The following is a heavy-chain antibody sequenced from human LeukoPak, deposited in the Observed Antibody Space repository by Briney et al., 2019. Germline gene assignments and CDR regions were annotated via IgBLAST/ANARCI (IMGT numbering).Heavy chain of an antibody. CDR3: AIVVPAAMLYYFDY. CDR1: GGSISSSNW. Sequence: PSETLSLTCAVSGGSISSSNWWTWVRQPPGKGLESIGSIYYSGSTYYNPSLKSRVTISVDTSKNQFSLKLSSVTAADTAVYYCAIVVPAAMLYYFDYWGQGTLVTVSS. V-gene: IGHV4-4*02. J-gene: IGHJ4*02. CDR2: IYYSGST. D-gene: IGHD2-2*01.